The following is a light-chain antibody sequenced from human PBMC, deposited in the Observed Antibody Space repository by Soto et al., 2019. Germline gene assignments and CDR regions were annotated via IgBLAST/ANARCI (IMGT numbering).Light chain of an antibody. J-gene: IGKJ1*01. V-gene: IGKV1-5*03. Sequence: DIQMPQSNSTLSASLGDRVTITWRASQSISTWLAWYQQKPGKAPKLLIYSASDLESGVPSRFSGSGSGTDFTLTISSLQPEDFATYYCQQSYSTPPAFGQGTKVDIK. CDR2: SAS. CDR1: QSISTW. CDR3: QQSYSTPPA.